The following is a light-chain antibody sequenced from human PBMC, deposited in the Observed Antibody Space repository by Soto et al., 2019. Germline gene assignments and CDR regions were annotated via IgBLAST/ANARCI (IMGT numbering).Light chain of an antibody. V-gene: IGKV3-11*01. J-gene: IGKJ1*01. Sequence: EIVWTPSPAPLSLSPGERATLSCRASQSVRTYLAWYQHKPGQAPRLLIYTASSRATGIPARFRGSGSGTDFTLTISSLEPEDVEVYYFQQRSTRPPSTFGQRTKVEV. CDR3: QQRSTRPPST. CDR2: TAS. CDR1: QSVRTY.